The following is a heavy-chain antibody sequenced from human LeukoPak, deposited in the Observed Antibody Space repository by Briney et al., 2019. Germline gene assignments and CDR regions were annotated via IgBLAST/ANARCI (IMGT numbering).Heavy chain of an antibody. J-gene: IGHJ6*02. CDR3: ARDRVSEYSSSWYYYYGMDV. Sequence: ASVKVSCKASGYTFTSYGISWVRQAPGQGLEWMGWISAYNGNTNYAQKLQGRVTMTTDTSTSTAYMELRSLRSDDTAVYYCARDRVSEYSSSWYYYYGMDVWGQGTTVTVSS. V-gene: IGHV1-18*01. CDR1: GYTFTSYG. D-gene: IGHD6-13*01. CDR2: ISAYNGNT.